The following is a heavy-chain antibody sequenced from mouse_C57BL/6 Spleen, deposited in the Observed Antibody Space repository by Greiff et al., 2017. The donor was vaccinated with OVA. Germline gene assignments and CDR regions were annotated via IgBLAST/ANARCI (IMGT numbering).Heavy chain of an antibody. CDR1: GFTFSSYG. CDR3: ARHFDYDGSFAY. CDR2: ISSGGSYT. Sequence: EVKVVESGGDLVKPGGSLKLSCAASGFTFSSYGMSWVRQTPDKRLEWVATISSGGSYTYYPDSVKGRFTISRDNAKNTLYLQMSSLKSEDTAMYYCARHFDYDGSFAYWGQGTLVTVSA. J-gene: IGHJ3*01. V-gene: IGHV5-6*01. D-gene: IGHD2-4*01.